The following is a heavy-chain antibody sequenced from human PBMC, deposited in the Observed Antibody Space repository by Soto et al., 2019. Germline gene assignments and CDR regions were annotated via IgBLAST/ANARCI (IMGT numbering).Heavy chain of an antibody. Sequence: QVQLQQWGAGLLKPSETLSLTCAVYGGSFSGYYWSWIRQPPGKGLEWIGEINHSGSTNYNPSLKSRVTISVDTSKNQFSLKLSSVTAADTAVYYCARGRVRGITIFGVVIDLASRGWFDPWGQGTLVTVSS. CDR1: GGSFSGYY. J-gene: IGHJ5*02. CDR3: ARGRVRGITIFGVVIDLASRGWFDP. V-gene: IGHV4-34*01. CDR2: INHSGST. D-gene: IGHD3-3*01.